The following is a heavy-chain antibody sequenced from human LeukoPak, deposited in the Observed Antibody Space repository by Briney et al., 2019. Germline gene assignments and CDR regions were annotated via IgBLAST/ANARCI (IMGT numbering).Heavy chain of an antibody. D-gene: IGHD5-18*01. CDR1: GYSISSGYY. CDR3: ARYSGSSYGPLFDY. CDR2: IYHSGST. V-gene: IGHV4-38-2*02. Sequence: SETLSLTCTVSGYSISSGYYWGWIRQPPGKGLEWIGSIYHSGSTYYNPSLKSRVTISVDTSKNQFSLRLSSVTAADTAVYYCARYSGSSYGPLFDYWGQGTLVTVSS. J-gene: IGHJ4*02.